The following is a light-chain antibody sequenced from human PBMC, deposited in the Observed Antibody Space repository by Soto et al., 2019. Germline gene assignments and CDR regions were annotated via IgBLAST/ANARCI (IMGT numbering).Light chain of an antibody. CDR3: SSYTSSSTYV. V-gene: IGLV2-14*01. J-gene: IGLJ1*01. Sequence: QSVLTQPASVSGSPGQSITISCTGTSSDVGGYNYVSWYQQHPGKAPKLMIYDVSSRPSGVSDRFSGSKSGNTASLTISGLQAEGEADYYCSSYTSSSTYVFGTGTKLTVL. CDR2: DVS. CDR1: SSDVGGYNY.